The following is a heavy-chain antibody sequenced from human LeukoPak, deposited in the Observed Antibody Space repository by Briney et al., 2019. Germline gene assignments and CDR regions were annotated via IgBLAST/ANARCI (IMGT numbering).Heavy chain of an antibody. V-gene: IGHV1-69*01. J-gene: IGHJ3*02. CDR2: IIPIFGTA. CDR3: AVYGDYDSHAFDI. CDR1: GGTFSIYA. D-gene: IGHD4-17*01. Sequence: SVKVSCKASGGTFSIYAISWVRQAPGQGLEWMGGIIPIFGTANYAQKFQGRVTITADESTSTAYMELSSLRSEDTAVYYCAVYGDYDSHAFDIWGQGTMVTVSS.